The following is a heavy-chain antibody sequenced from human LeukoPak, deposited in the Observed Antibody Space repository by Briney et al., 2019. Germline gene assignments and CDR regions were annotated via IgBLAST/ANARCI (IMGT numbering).Heavy chain of an antibody. CDR3: ARPIGYAGTGSYYGY. D-gene: IGHD3-10*01. CDR1: GFTFSAYT. J-gene: IGHJ4*02. Sequence: GGSLRLSCAASGFTFSAYTMNWVRQAPGKGPEWVSYISGGGDTLHYADSVKGRFTISRDNAKKTLFLQMNTLRAEDTAVYYCARPIGYAGTGSYYGYWGQGTLVTVSS. CDR2: ISGGGDTL. V-gene: IGHV3-48*04.